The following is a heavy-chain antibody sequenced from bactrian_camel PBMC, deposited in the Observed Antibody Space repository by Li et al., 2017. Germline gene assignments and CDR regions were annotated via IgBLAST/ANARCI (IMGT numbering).Heavy chain of an antibody. D-gene: IGHD5*01. CDR3: VKDDWGWSFGS. CDR1: GFVFSEFW. V-gene: IGHV3S1*01. J-gene: IGHJ6*01. CDR2: ILSRSGTT. Sequence: HVQLVESGGGLVQPGGSLRLSCATSGFVFSEFWMYWARQAPGKRLEWISTILSRSGTTFYASSVKGRFTISRDDPRNTLYLQMDDLKPEDTAVYYCVKDDWGWSFGSWGQGTQVTVS.